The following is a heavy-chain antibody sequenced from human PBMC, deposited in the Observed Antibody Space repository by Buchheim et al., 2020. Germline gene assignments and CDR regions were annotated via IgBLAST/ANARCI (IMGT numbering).Heavy chain of an antibody. CDR3: ARGVLRYYYYGFDV. D-gene: IGHD3-16*01. Sequence: QVQLQESGPGLVKPSETLSLTCIVSGASSSSGYWSWIRQSPGKGQEWNGHIHNSGSTNYNPSLKSRVTITTDTSKNHLSLRLASVTAADTAVYFCARGVLRYYYYGFDVWGQGTT. V-gene: IGHV4-59*01. CDR1: GASSSSGY. CDR2: IHNSGST. J-gene: IGHJ6*02.